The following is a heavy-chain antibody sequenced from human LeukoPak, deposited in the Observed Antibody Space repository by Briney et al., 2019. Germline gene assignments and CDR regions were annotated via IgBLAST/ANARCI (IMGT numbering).Heavy chain of an antibody. Sequence: GGSLRLSCAASGFTFISYWMHWVRQAPGKGLVWVSRINSDGSTTSYAASVKGRFTISRDTAKNTLYLQMNSLRVEDTAVYYCARVANITTFGMDVWGQGTTATVSS. V-gene: IGHV3-74*01. CDR3: ARVANITTFGMDV. CDR1: GFTFISYW. D-gene: IGHD3-9*01. J-gene: IGHJ6*02. CDR2: INSDGSTT.